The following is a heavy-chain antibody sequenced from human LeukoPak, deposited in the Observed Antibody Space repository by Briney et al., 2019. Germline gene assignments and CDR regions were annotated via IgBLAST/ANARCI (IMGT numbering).Heavy chain of an antibody. CDR1: GFSISSNY. CDR3: ASYYCSSGTCYFDY. D-gene: IGHD2-15*01. Sequence: GGFLRLSCAVSGFSISSNYISWVRQAPGKGLEWLSVIYSAGDTYYADSVKGRFTISKDNSNNMVYLQMSSLRGEDTALYYCASYYCSSGTCYFDYWGQGTLVTVSS. V-gene: IGHV3-53*01. J-gene: IGHJ4*02. CDR2: IYSAGDT.